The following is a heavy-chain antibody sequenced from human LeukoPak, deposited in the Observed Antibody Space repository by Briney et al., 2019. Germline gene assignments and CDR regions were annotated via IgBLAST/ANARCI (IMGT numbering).Heavy chain of an antibody. Sequence: GGSLRLSCAASGFTFSSYSMNWVRQAPGKGLEWVSSISSSSSYIYYADSVRGRFTISRDNAKNSLYLQMNSLRAEDTAVYYCARDYYGSGSSGDYMDVWGKGTTVTVSS. CDR2: ISSSSSYI. D-gene: IGHD3-10*01. CDR1: GFTFSSYS. V-gene: IGHV3-21*01. J-gene: IGHJ6*03. CDR3: ARDYYGSGSSGDYMDV.